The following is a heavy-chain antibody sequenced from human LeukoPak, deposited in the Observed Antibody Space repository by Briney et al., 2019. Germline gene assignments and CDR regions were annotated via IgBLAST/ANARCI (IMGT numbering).Heavy chain of an antibody. CDR1: GFTFSDYS. Sequence: GGSLRLSCAASGFTFSDYSMHWVRQAPGKGLNWVAFIRYDGNNKYYADSVKGRFTISRDNAKNTLYLQMNSLRAEDTAVYYCARVGSFWSGYYVNWGQGTLVTVSS. V-gene: IGHV3-30*02. CDR2: IRYDGNNK. CDR3: ARVGSFWSGYYVN. D-gene: IGHD3-3*01. J-gene: IGHJ4*02.